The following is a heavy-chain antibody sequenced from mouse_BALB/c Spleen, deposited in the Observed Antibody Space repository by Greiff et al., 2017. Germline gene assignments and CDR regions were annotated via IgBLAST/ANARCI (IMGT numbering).Heavy chain of an antibody. CDR1: GYTFTSYW. CDR2: IDPSNSET. V-gene: IGHV1-74*01. CDR3: ARGDYGYWFAY. D-gene: IGHD2-2*01. Sequence: QVQLQQPGAELVKPGASVKLSCKASGYTFTSYWMHWVKQRPGQGLEWIGMIDPSNSETRLNQKFKDKATLNVDKSSNTAYMQLSSLTSEDSAVYDCARGDYGYWFAYWGQGTLVTVSA. J-gene: IGHJ3*01.